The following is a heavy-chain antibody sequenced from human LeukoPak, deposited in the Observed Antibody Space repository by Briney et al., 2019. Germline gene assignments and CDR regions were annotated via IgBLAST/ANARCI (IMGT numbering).Heavy chain of an antibody. D-gene: IGHD3-9*01. Sequence: GGSLRLSCAASGFTFSNAWMSWVRQAPGKGLEWVGRIKSKTDGGTTDYTAPVKGRSTISRDDSKNTLYLQMNSLKTEDTAVYYCTTEGYYDILTGYGAFDIWGQGTMVTVSS. CDR3: TTEGYYDILTGYGAFDI. CDR2: IKSKTDGGTT. CDR1: GFTFSNAW. J-gene: IGHJ3*02. V-gene: IGHV3-15*01.